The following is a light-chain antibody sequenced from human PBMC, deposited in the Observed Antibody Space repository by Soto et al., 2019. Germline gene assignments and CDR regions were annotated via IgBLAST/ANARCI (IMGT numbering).Light chain of an antibody. CDR3: QQYGSSPLT. J-gene: IGKJ4*01. Sequence: EIVLTQSPGTLSLSPAERATLSCRASQSFSSSYLAWYQQKPGQAPRLLIYGASSRATGIPDRFSGSGSGTDFTLTISRLEPEDFAVYYCQQYGSSPLTFGGGTKVEIK. V-gene: IGKV3-20*01. CDR1: QSFSSSY. CDR2: GAS.